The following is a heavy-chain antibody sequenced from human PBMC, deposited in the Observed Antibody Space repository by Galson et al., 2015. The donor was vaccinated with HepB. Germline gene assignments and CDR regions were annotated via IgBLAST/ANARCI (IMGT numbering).Heavy chain of an antibody. CDR2: LSGDSIII. Sequence: SLRLSCAASGFTLNTHAMAWVRQPPGKGPEWVSALSGDSIIIHYADSVKGRFTISKDNSESTPYLQMNSLRGEDTAVYYCAKFGARFDAWFDSWGQGTPVTVSS. J-gene: IGHJ5*01. V-gene: IGHV3-23*01. CDR3: AKFGARFDAWFDS. D-gene: IGHD3-9*01. CDR1: GFTLNTHA.